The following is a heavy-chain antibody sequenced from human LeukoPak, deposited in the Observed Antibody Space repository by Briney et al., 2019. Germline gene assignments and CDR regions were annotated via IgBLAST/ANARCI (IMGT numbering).Heavy chain of an antibody. CDR1: GFTFSADL. J-gene: IGHJ4*02. CDR3: AEDLVI. V-gene: IGHV3-74*01. CDR2: IDGDATIT. D-gene: IGHD2/OR15-2a*01. Sequence: QPGGSLRLSCVASGFTFSADLMHWVRRAPGEGLVWVARIDGDATITNYADSVRGRFTISRDNSKNTLYLQMNSLRAEDTAVYYCAEDLVIGGQGTLVTVSS.